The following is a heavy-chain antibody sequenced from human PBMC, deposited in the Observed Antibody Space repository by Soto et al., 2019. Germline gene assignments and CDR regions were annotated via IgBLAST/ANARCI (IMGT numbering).Heavy chain of an antibody. CDR1: GFSFGDYD. Sequence: GGSLRLSCTASGFSFGDYDMSWLRQGPGKGLEWVGFITSKTSGGTTEYAASVKGRFTISRDDSKSIAYLQMNSLKTEDTAVYYCSRDLGGRFLVYGLDVWGQGTTVTVSS. D-gene: IGHD3-3*01. CDR3: SRDLGGRFLVYGLDV. J-gene: IGHJ6*02. CDR2: ITSKTSGGTT. V-gene: IGHV3-49*03.